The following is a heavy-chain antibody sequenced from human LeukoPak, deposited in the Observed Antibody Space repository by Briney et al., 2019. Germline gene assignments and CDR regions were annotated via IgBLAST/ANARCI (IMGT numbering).Heavy chain of an antibody. V-gene: IGHV4-59*01. J-gene: IGHJ4*02. CDR2: IYYSGST. D-gene: IGHD2-21*02. CDR1: GGSISSYF. Sequence: SETLSLSCTVSGGSISSYFWSWIRQPPGKGLEWIGDIYYSGSTNYSPSLKSRVSISVDTSRNQFSLKLNSVTAADTAVYYCARGSVTATSPFAYWGQGTLVTVSS. CDR3: ARGSVTATSPFAY.